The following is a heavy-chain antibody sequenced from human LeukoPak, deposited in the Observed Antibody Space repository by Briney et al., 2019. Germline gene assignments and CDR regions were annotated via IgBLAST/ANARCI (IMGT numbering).Heavy chain of an antibody. J-gene: IGHJ4*02. CDR3: ARDVSGYDPGRFDY. Sequence: GGSLRLSCAASGFTFSSDAMRWVRQAPGKGLEWASAISSTGGSTYYADSVRGRFIISRDSSKNTLYLQMNSLRAEDTAVYYCARDVSGYDPGRFDYWGQGSLVTVSS. CDR2: ISSTGGST. CDR1: GFTFSSDA. V-gene: IGHV3-23*01. D-gene: IGHD5-12*01.